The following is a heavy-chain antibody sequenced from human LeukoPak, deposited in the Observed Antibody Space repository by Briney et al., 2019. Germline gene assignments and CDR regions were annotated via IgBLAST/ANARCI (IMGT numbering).Heavy chain of an antibody. Sequence: SETLSLTCGVYGGSFSGYYWSWIRQPPGKGLEWIGEINPRGSTNYNPSLKSRVTLSADTSKNQFSLTLNSVTAADTAVYYCARLNSHQLRPRFDYWGQGTLVAVSS. D-gene: IGHD2-2*01. V-gene: IGHV4-34*01. CDR1: GGSFSGYY. CDR2: INPRGST. J-gene: IGHJ4*02. CDR3: ARLNSHQLRPRFDY.